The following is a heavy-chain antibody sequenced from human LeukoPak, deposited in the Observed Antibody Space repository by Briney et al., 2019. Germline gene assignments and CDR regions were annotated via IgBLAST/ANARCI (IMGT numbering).Heavy chain of an antibody. D-gene: IGHD2-2*01. CDR1: GFTFSSYG. J-gene: IGHJ4*02. V-gene: IGHV3-30*18. CDR3: AKDAVVVPAGYFDY. Sequence: GGSLRLSCAASGFTFSSYGMHWVRQAPGKGLEWVAVIPYDGSNKYYADSVKGRFTISRDNSKNTLYLQMNSLRAEDTAVYYCAKDAVVVPAGYFDYWGQGTLVTVSS. CDR2: IPYDGSNK.